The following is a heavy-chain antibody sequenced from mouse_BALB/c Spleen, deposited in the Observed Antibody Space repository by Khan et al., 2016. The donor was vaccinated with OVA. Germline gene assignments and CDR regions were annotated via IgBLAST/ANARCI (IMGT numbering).Heavy chain of an antibody. CDR1: GYSFTDFS. V-gene: IGHV1S137*01. J-gene: IGHJ3*01. D-gene: IGHD2-14*01. Sequence: QVRLQQSGPELVRPGVSVKISCKGSGYSFTDFSMHWMMESHAKSLEWIGIINTFYGDATYNQKFKGKATMTVDKSYSTAYMDLAKLTSEDSAIYYCTRQGYEDRFAYWGQGTLVTVSA. CDR2: INTFYGDA. CDR3: TRQGYEDRFAY.